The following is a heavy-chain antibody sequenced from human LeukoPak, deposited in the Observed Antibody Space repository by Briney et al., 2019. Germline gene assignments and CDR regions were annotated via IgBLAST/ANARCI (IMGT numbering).Heavy chain of an antibody. CDR2: INPNSGGT. V-gene: IGHV1-2*02. Sequence: ASVRVSCKASGYTFTGYYMHWVRQAPGQGLEWMGWINPNSGGTNYAQKFQGRVTMTRDTSISTAYMELSRLRSDDTAVYYCARISQGYYGSGSYLFFDYWGQGTLVTVSS. J-gene: IGHJ4*02. D-gene: IGHD3-10*01. CDR1: GYTFTGYY. CDR3: ARISQGYYGSGSYLFFDY.